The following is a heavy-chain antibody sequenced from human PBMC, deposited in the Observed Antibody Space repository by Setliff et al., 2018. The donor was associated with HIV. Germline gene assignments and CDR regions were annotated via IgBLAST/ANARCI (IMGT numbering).Heavy chain of an antibody. CDR3: ARGFSVYSSLDPLLNWFDP. J-gene: IGHJ5*02. V-gene: IGHV1-3*01. Sequence: ASVKVSCKTSGGTFSSYAISWVRQAPGQGLEWMGWISAGNGNTKYSQKFQGRVTITGDTSASTAYMELSSLRSEDTAVYYCARGFSVYSSLDPLLNWFDPWGQGTLVTVSS. CDR1: GGTFSSYA. D-gene: IGHD3-22*01. CDR2: ISAGNGNT.